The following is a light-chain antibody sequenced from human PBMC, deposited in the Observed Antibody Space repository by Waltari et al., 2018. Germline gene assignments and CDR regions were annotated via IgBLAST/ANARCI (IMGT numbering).Light chain of an antibody. CDR1: PSLFFGASGKNY. CDR3: QQYSSSPIT. J-gene: IGKJ5*01. Sequence: IVLTKSPDSLAVSLCARGTIDAWSSPSLFFGASGKNYVAWYQQKPGQPPKVLIHWASTREAGVPERISGSGSGAHFTLTVDSLQAEDVAVYYCQQYSSSPITFGQGTRLEI. CDR2: WAS. V-gene: IGKV4-1*01.